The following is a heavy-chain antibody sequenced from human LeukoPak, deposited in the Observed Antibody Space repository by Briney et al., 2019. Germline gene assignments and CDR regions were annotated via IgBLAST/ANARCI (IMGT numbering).Heavy chain of an antibody. Sequence: SETLSLTCTVSGYSISSGYYWGWIRQPPGKGLEWIGSIYHSGSTYYNPSLKSRVTISVDTSKSQFSLKLSSVTAADTAVYYCARGKKIGYSYGGSWFDPWGQGTLVTVSS. CDR1: GYSISSGYY. D-gene: IGHD5-18*01. CDR2: IYHSGST. CDR3: ARGKKIGYSYGGSWFDP. J-gene: IGHJ5*02. V-gene: IGHV4-38-2*02.